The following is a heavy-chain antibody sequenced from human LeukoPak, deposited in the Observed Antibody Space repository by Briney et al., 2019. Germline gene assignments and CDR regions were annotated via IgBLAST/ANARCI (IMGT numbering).Heavy chain of an antibody. CDR3: ASPGGLDY. V-gene: IGHV3-23*01. D-gene: IGHD3-16*01. CDR2: ISGSGGTT. Sequence: PGGSLRLSCVASGFTFSTYAMSWVRQAPGKGLEWVSAISGSGGTTYYADSVKGRFTISRDNSKNMLYLQMNSLRAEDTAVYYCASPGGLDYWGQGTLVTVSS. CDR1: GFTFSTYA. J-gene: IGHJ4*02.